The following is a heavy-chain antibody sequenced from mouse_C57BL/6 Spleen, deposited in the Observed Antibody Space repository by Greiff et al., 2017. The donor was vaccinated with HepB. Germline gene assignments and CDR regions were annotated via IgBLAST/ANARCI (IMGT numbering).Heavy chain of an antibody. CDR3: ARLDYGSSYVDY. CDR2: IYPGSGST. V-gene: IGHV1-55*01. CDR1: GYTFTSYW. Sequence: QVQLKQPGAELVKPGASVKMSCKASGYTFTSYWITWVKQRPGQGLEWIGDIYPGSGSTNYNEKFKSKATLTVDTSSSTAYMQLSSLTSEDSAVYYCARLDYGSSYVDYWGQGTTLTVSS. J-gene: IGHJ2*01. D-gene: IGHD1-1*01.